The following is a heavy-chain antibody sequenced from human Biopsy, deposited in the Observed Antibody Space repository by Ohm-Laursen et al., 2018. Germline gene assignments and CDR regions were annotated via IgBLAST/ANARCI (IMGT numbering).Heavy chain of an antibody. D-gene: IGHD3-10*01. CDR3: ARWYGDLFYYYNGMDV. J-gene: IGHJ6*02. CDR2: INSRTSST. CDR1: GFTFNVYR. V-gene: IGHV3-21*01. Sequence: SLRLSCTASGFTFNVYRIVWVRQAPGKGLEWVSSINSRTSSTYYADSVKGRVTISRDNANNSVSLQMNNLRVDDTAVYYCARWYGDLFYYYNGMDVWGQGATVTVSS.